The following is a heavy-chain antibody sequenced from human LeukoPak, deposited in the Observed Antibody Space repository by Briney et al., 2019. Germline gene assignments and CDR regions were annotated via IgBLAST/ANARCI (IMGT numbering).Heavy chain of an antibody. Sequence: KPSETLSLTCIVSGGSFSSSSYYWGWIRQPPGKGLEWIGSIYYGSSIYYTPSLKSRVTISVDRSKNQFYLQLTSVTAEDTAVYYCARVKYDYDSSHFDPWGKGTPVTISS. CDR3: ARVKYDYDSSHFDP. V-gene: IGHV4-39*07. CDR2: IYYGSSI. J-gene: IGHJ5*01. CDR1: GGSFSSSSYY. D-gene: IGHD3-22*01.